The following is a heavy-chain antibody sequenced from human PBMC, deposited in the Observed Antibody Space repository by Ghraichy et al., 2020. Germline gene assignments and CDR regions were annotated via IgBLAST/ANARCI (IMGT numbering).Heavy chain of an antibody. D-gene: IGHD2/OR15-2a*01. V-gene: IGHV4-38-2*02. CDR2: IFDGGT. CDR1: GYTITNGFY. CDR3: ARTHTIYLKNFFAP. Sequence: SETLSLNCNVSGYTITNGFYWGWIRQPPGKGLEWIGTIFDGGTYYSQSLRSRVTISLDTSKNQFSLKLNSVTAADTAVYYCARTHTIYLKNFFAPWGQGTLVTVSS. J-gene: IGHJ5*02.